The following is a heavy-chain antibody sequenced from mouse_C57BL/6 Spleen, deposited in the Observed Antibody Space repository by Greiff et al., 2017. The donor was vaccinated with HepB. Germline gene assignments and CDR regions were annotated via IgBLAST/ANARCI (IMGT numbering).Heavy chain of an antibody. J-gene: IGHJ3*01. V-gene: IGHV5-12*01. CDR3: ARRYDYDGAWFAY. CDR2: ISNGGGST. Sequence: EVKLVESGGGLVQPGGSLKLSCAASGFTFSDYYMYWVRQTPEKRLEWVAYISNGGGSTYYPDTVKGRFTISRDNAKNTLYLQMNRLKSEDTAMYYCARRYDYDGAWFAYWGQGTLVTVSA. CDR1: GFTFSDYY. D-gene: IGHD2-4*01.